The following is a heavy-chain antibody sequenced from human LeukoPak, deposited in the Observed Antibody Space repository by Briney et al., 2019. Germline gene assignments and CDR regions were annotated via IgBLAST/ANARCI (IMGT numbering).Heavy chain of an antibody. CDR1: GFTFSTYE. CDR2: INNGGSSI. Sequence: GGSLRLSCAASGFTFSTYEINWVRQAPGKGLEWLSHINNGGSSIQYADSVKGRFTISRDNSKNTLYLQMSSLRAEDSAIYYCTKDLLMRYSRSSYYFYMDVWVRGTAVTISS. CDR3: TKDLLMRYSRSSYYFYMDV. V-gene: IGHV3-48*03. D-gene: IGHD1-26*01. J-gene: IGHJ6*03.